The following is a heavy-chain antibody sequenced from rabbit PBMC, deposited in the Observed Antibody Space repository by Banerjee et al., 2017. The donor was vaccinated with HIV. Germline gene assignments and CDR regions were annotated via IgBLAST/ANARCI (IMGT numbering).Heavy chain of an antibody. J-gene: IGHJ4*01. Sequence: QEQLVESGGGLVQPEGSLTLTCTTSGFSFSDNYYMSWVRQAPGKGLEWIGCIYTGDGSTYYASWVNGRFTISEASSTTVTLQMTSLTAADTATYFCARDASSSYWNLWGPGTLVTVS. CDR3: ARDASSSYWNL. CDR2: IYTGDGST. D-gene: IGHD8-1*01. V-gene: IGHV1S45*01. CDR1: GFSFSDNYY.